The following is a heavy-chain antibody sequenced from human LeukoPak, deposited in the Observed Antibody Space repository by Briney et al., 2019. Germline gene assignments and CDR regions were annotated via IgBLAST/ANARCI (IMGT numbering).Heavy chain of an antibody. CDR1: GDSVSSNSVT. J-gene: IGHJ5*02. CDR2: TYYRSTWYI. D-gene: IGHD2-2*01. V-gene: IGHV6-1*01. CDR3: ARRLTQYDCFDP. Sequence: KSSQTLSLTCAISGDSVSSNSVTWNWIRQSPSRGLEWLGRTYYRSTWYIDYAVSVRGRITVNPDTSKNQFSLHLNSVTPEDTAVYYCARRLTQYDCFDPWGQGILVTVSS.